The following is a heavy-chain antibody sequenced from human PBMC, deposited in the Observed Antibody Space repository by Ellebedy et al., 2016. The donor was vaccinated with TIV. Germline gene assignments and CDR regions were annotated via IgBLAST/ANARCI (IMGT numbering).Heavy chain of an antibody. CDR1: GDSISSLY. V-gene: IGHV4-59*11. CDR2: IHYSEST. D-gene: IGHD5-12*01. J-gene: IGHJ4*02. CDR3: VVGYGWLIDY. Sequence: SETLSLXCSVSGDSISSLYCAWIRQPPGKGLEWIGIIHYSESTNYNPSLKSRLTISLDTSRNQFSLNLHSVTAADTAAYYCVVGYGWLIDYWGRGNLVTVSS.